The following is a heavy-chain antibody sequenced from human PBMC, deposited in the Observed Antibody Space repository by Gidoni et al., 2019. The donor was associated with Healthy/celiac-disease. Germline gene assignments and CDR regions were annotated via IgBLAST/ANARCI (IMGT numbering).Heavy chain of an antibody. CDR1: GGSISRSSYY. Sequence: QLQLQESGPGLVKPSETLSLTCTVSGGSISRSSYYWGWIRQPPGKGLEWIGSIYYSGSTYYNPSLKSRVTISVDTSKNQFSLKLSSVTAADTAVYYCARHRSSYGSGSYYGDAFDIWGQGTMVTVSS. CDR3: ARHRSSYGSGSYYGDAFDI. CDR2: IYYSGST. V-gene: IGHV4-39*01. D-gene: IGHD3-10*01. J-gene: IGHJ3*02.